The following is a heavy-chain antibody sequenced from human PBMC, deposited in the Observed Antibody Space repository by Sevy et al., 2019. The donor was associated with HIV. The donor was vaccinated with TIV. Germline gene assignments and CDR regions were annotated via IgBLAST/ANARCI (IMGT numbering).Heavy chain of an antibody. V-gene: IGHV3-30*02. CDR1: GFTFSRSG. CDR3: ARKSLGDYDSSTGFDR. D-gene: IGHD3-22*01. CDR2: IRFDGTNQ. Sequence: GGSLRLSCAASGFTFSRSGKHWVRQAPGKGLEWVAFIRFDGTNQYYADSVKGRFTISRDNSKNSVYLQMNSLRAEDTAVYYCARKSLGDYDSSTGFDRWGQGTLVTVSS. J-gene: IGHJ5*02.